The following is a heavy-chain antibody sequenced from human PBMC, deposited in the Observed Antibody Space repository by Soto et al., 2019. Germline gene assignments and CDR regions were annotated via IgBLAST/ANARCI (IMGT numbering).Heavy chain of an antibody. Sequence: QVQLVESGGGVVQPGRSLRLSCAASGFTFNIDGMHWVRQAPGKGLEWVSVIAYDGSNKYYADSVKGRFTISRDNSKNTLYLQMNSLGPEDTAVYYCAKDGCTGKYYDYWGQGTLVTVSS. CDR3: AKDGCTGKYYDY. CDR2: IAYDGSNK. V-gene: IGHV3-30*18. CDR1: GFTFNIDG. J-gene: IGHJ4*02. D-gene: IGHD2-8*02.